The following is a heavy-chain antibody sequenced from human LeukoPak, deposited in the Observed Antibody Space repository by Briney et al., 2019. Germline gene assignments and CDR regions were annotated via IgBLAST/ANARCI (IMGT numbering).Heavy chain of an antibody. J-gene: IGHJ4*02. Sequence: GGSLGLSCAASGFTFSNYAIHWVRQAPGKGLEWVSSISSSSSYIYYADSVKGRFTISRDNAKNSLYLQMNSLRAEDTAVYYCARDRFSYYDFWSGYYGGGYYFDYWGQGTLVTVSS. CDR1: GFTFSNYA. V-gene: IGHV3-21*01. CDR3: ARDRFSYYDFWSGYYGGGYYFDY. CDR2: ISSSSSYI. D-gene: IGHD3-3*01.